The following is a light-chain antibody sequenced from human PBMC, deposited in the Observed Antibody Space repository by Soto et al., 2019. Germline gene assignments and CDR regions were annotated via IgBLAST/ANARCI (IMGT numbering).Light chain of an antibody. V-gene: IGLV2-14*01. Sequence: QSALTQPASVSGSPGQSITISYTGTSSDVGGYNYVSWYQQHPGKAPKLMIYEVSNRPSGVSNRFSGSKSGNTASLTISGLQAEDEADYYCSSYTSSPHVFGTGTKVTVL. CDR1: SSDVGGYNY. CDR3: SSYTSSPHV. J-gene: IGLJ1*01. CDR2: EVS.